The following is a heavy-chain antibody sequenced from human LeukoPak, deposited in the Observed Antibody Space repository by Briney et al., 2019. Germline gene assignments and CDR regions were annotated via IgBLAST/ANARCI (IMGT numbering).Heavy chain of an antibody. CDR1: GYTFTSYD. D-gene: IGHD6-13*01. CDR3: ARGRVGIATAGTRRRYYYYMDV. V-gene: IGHV1-8*01. J-gene: IGHJ6*03. CDR2: MNPNSGNT. Sequence: GASVKVSCKASGYTFTSYDINWVRQATGQGLEWMGWMNPNSGNTGYAQKFQGRVTMTRNTSISTAYMELSSLRSGDTAVYYCARGRVGIATAGTRRRYYYYMDVWGKGTTVTVSS.